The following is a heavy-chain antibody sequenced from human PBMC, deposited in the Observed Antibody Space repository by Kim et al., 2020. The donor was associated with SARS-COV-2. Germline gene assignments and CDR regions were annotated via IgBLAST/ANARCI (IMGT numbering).Heavy chain of an antibody. CDR3: AKGVNYYDSSGYQIGY. V-gene: IGHV3-43*01. CDR2: ISWDGGST. J-gene: IGHJ4*02. D-gene: IGHD3-22*01. CDR1: GFTFDDYS. Sequence: GGSLRLSCAASGFTFDDYSMHWVRQAPGQGLEWVSLISWDGGSTYYADSVKGRFTITRDNSKNSLYLQMNSLRTEDTALYYCAKGVNYYDSSGYQIGYWGQGTLVTVSS.